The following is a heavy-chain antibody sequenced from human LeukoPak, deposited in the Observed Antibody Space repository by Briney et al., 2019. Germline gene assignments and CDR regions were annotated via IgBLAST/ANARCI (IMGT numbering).Heavy chain of an antibody. CDR2: VSNDGGDK. V-gene: IGHV3-30*18. CDR1: GFTFSSND. J-gene: IGHJ4*02. D-gene: IGHD1-26*01. CDR3: AKDHVVGATLGY. Sequence: GGSLRLSCAASGFTFSSNDIHWVRQAPGKGLEWVALVSNDGGDKYYADSVKGRFTISRDNSKNTLYLQMNSLRAEDTAVYYCAKDHVVGATLGYWGQGTLVTVSS.